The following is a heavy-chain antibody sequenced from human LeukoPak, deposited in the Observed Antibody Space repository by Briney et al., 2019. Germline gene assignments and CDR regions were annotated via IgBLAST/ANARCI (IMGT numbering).Heavy chain of an antibody. D-gene: IGHD3-10*01. CDR2: IKEDGSVI. V-gene: IGHV3-7*01. J-gene: IGHJ4*02. CDR3: ATGRWFGEFAGSAFED. CDR1: GFGFSNYW. Sequence: GGSLRLSCLGSGFGFSNYWMTWLRQAPGEGLERVAIIKEDGSVIYYADSVKGRFTISRDNANNSVYLQMNSLRVEDTALYYCATGRWFGEFAGSAFEDWGQGTLVTVSS.